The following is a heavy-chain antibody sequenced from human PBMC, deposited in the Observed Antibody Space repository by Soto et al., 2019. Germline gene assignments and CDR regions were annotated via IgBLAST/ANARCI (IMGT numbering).Heavy chain of an antibody. D-gene: IGHD2-2*01. CDR2: ISSSSSTI. CDR1: GFTFSSYS. V-gene: IGHV3-48*01. CDR3: ARGRIVVVPAATHRNNWFDP. Sequence: PGGSLRLSCAASGFTFSSYSMNWVRQAPGKGLEWASYISSSSSTIYYADSVKGRFTISRDNAKNSLYLQMNSLRAEDTAVYYCARGRIVVVPAATHRNNWFDPWGQGTLVTVSS. J-gene: IGHJ5*02.